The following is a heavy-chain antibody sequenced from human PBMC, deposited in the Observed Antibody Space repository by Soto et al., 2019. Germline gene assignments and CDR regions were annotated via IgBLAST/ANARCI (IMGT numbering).Heavy chain of an antibody. J-gene: IGHJ4*02. CDR1: GFTVSSNY. V-gene: IGHV3-66*04. CDR2: IYSGGSA. CDR3: ARHGYSYGGGYFDY. Sequence: EVPLVESGGGLVQPGGSLRLSCAASGFTVSSNYMSWVRQAPGKGPEWVSVIYSGGSAYYADSVKGRFTISRDNSKNTLYLQMNSLRAEDTAVYYCARHGYSYGGGYFDYWGQGTLVTVSS. D-gene: IGHD5-18*01.